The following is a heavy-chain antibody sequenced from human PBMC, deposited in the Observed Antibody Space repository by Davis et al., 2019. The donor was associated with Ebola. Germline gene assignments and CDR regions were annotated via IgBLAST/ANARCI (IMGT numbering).Heavy chain of an antibody. D-gene: IGHD6-6*01. CDR2: IIPIFGTA. CDR1: GGTFSSYA. CDR3: ARDHYRASGSSGLLDY. Sequence: SVKVSCKASGGTFSSYAISWVRQAPGQGLEWMGGIIPIFGTANYAQKFQGRVTITADKSTSTAYMELSSLRSEDTAVYYCARDHYRASGSSGLLDYWGQGTLVTVSS. V-gene: IGHV1-69*06. J-gene: IGHJ4*02.